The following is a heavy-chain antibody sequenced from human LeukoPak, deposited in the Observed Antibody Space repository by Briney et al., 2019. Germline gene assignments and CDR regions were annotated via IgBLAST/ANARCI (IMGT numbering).Heavy chain of an antibody. CDR1: NGSISRPSSY. D-gene: IGHD5-12*01. J-gene: IGHJ4*02. V-gene: IGHV4-61*02. CDR2: IFTSGNT. CDR3: ARGPHRYSGYDYRAAIRDGFDY. Sequence: SETLSLTCTVSNGSISRPSSYWSWIRQPAGKGPEWIGRIFTSGNTNYNPSLKSRVTISVATSKTQFSLRLTSVPAADTAVYYCARGPHRYSGYDYRAAIRDGFDYWGQGTLVTVSS.